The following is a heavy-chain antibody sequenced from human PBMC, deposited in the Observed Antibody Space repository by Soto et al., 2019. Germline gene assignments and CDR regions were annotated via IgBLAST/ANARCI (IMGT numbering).Heavy chain of an antibody. D-gene: IGHD5-12*01. CDR1: GFSVSRDD. CDR2: IQTGGAT. V-gene: IGHV3-53*01. Sequence: QLVESGGGLFQAGGSTRLSCLVSGFSVSRDDMAWVRQAPGKGLEWASIIQTGGATYYTDSAQGRFTISRDNSKNTIYLQMSSLRVEDTGVYSCVRVLYDSGVVDFWGQGSPITVS. J-gene: IGHJ4*02. CDR3: VRVLYDSGVVDF.